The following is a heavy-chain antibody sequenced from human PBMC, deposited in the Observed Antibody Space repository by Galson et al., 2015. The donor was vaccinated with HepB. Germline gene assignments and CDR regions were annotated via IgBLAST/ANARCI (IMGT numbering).Heavy chain of an antibody. J-gene: IGHJ3*02. Sequence: SVKVSCKASGGTFSSYTISWVRQAPGQGLEWMGRIIPILGIANYAQKFQGRVTITADKSTSTAYMELSSLRSEDTAVYYCARVRGSSGWLDAFDIWGQGTMVTVSS. CDR3: ARVRGSSGWLDAFDI. CDR2: IIPILGIA. D-gene: IGHD6-19*01. V-gene: IGHV1-69*02. CDR1: GGTFSSYT.